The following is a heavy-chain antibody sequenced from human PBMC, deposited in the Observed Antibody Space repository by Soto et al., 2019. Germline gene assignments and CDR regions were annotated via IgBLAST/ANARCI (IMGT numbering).Heavy chain of an antibody. J-gene: IGHJ3*02. D-gene: IGHD3-22*01. CDR3: ARDAIDYYDSSGYYYDAFDI. V-gene: IGHV4-39*07. CDR2: IYYSGST. CDR1: GGSISSSSYY. Sequence: SETLSLTCNVSGGSISSSSYYWGWIRKPPGKGLEWIGSIYYSGSTYYNPSLKSRVTISVDTSKNQFSLKLSSVTAADTAVYYCARDAIDYYDSSGYYYDAFDIWGQGTMVTVSS.